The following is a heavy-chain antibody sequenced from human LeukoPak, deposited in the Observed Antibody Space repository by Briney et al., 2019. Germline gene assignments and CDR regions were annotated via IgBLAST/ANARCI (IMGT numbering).Heavy chain of an antibody. V-gene: IGHV4-34*01. Sequence: SETLSLTCAVYGGSFSGYYWSWIRQPPGKGLEWIGEINHSGSTNYNPSLKSRVTISVDTSKNQFSLKLSSVTAADTAVFYCERKTAYDILTWFDPWGQGTLVTVSS. J-gene: IGHJ5*02. CDR1: GGSFSGYY. D-gene: IGHD3-9*01. CDR2: INHSGST. CDR3: ERKTAYDILTWFDP.